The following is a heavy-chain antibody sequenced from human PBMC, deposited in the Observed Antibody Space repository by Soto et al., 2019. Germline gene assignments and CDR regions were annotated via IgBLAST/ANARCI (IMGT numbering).Heavy chain of an antibody. D-gene: IGHD6-6*01. V-gene: IGHV4-34*01. J-gene: IGHJ4*02. CDR3: AREYSSSSGDY. CDR2: INHSGST. CDR1: GGSFSGYY. Sequence: GSLRLSCAVYGGSFSGYYWSWIRQPPGKGLEWIGEINHSGSTNYNPSLKSRVTISVDTSKHQFSLKLSSVTAADTAVYYCAREYSSSSGDYWGQGTLVTVSS.